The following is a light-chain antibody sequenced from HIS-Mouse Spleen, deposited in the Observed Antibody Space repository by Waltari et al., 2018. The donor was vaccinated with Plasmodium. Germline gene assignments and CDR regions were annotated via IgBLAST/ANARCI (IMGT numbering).Light chain of an antibody. CDR1: ALPQKY. CDR2: EDS. Sequence: SYELTQPPSVSVSPGQTARITCSGDALPQKYAYWYQQKSGQAPVLVIYEDSKRPSGIPEGFSGSSSGTMATLTSSGAQVEDEADYYCYSTDSSGNHRVFGGGTKLTVL. CDR3: YSTDSSGNHRV. V-gene: IGLV3-10*01. J-gene: IGLJ3*02.